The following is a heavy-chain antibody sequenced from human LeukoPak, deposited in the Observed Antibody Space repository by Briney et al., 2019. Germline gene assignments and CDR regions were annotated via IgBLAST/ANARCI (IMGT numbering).Heavy chain of an antibody. CDR3: ARDDGTVTTADGFDY. V-gene: IGHV1-18*01. CDR2: ISAYNGNT. Sequence: ASVKVSCKASGYTFTSYGISWVRQAPGQGVEWMGWISAYNGNTNYAQKLQGRVTITTDTSTSTDYMERRSLRSDDTAVYYCARDDGTVTTADGFDYWGQGTLVTVSS. J-gene: IGHJ4*02. D-gene: IGHD4-11*01. CDR1: GYTFTSYG.